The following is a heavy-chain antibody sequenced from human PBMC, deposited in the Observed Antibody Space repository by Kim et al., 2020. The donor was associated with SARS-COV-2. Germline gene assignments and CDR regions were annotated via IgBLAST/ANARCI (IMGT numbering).Heavy chain of an antibody. V-gene: IGHV3-48*03. J-gene: IGHJ4*02. Sequence: GGSLRLSCAASGFTFSSYEMNWVRQAPGKGLEWVSYISSSGSTIYYADSVKGRFTISRDNAKNSLYLQMNSLRAEDTAVYYCARERARRSWYFDYWGQGTLVTVSS. CDR1: GFTFSSYE. CDR2: ISSSGSTI. CDR3: ARERARRSWYFDY.